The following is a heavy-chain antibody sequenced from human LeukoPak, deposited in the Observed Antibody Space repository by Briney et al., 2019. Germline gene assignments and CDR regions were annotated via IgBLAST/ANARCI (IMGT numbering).Heavy chain of an antibody. CDR2: IYSGGSI. CDR3: ARKDYYDNIS. Sequence: PGGSLRLSCAASGFTVSSNYMSWVRQAPGKGLEWVSVIYSGGSISYADSVKGRFTISRDNSKNTLYPQMSSLRAEDTAVYYCARKDYYDNISWGQGTLVTVSS. D-gene: IGHD3-22*01. CDR1: GFTVSSNY. J-gene: IGHJ4*02. V-gene: IGHV3-53*01.